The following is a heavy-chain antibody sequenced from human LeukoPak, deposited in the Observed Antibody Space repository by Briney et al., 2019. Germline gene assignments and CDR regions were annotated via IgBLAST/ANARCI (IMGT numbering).Heavy chain of an antibody. CDR3: ARGGYGYYGPVGYMDV. J-gene: IGHJ6*03. CDR1: GFTFSSYS. Sequence: GGSLRLSCAASGFTFSSYSMNWIRQAPGKGLEWVSSISSSSSYIYYADSVKGRFTISRDSAKNSLYLQMNSLRAEDTAVYYCARGGYGYYGPVGYMDVWGKGTTVTVSS. CDR2: ISSSSSYI. D-gene: IGHD5-18*01. V-gene: IGHV3-21*01.